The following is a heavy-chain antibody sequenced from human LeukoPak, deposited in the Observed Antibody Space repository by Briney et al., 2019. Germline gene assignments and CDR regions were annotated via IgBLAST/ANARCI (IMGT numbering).Heavy chain of an antibody. CDR2: INHSGST. J-gene: IGHJ4*02. D-gene: IGHD3-22*01. Sequence: SETLSLTCAVHGGSFSGYYWSWIRQPPGKGLEWIGEINHSGSTNYNPSLKSRVTISVDTSKNQFSLKLSSVTAADTAVYYCARVPLRFYDRMRGKYFDYWGQGTLVTVSS. CDR1: GGSFSGYY. V-gene: IGHV4-34*01. CDR3: ARVPLRFYDRMRGKYFDY.